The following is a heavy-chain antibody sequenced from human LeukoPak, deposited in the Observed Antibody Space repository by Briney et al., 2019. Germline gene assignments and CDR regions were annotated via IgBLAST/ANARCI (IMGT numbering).Heavy chain of an antibody. Sequence: PSQTLSLTCTVFGGSISSGDYYWSWIRQPPGKGLEWIGYIYYSGSTYYNPSLKSRVTISVDTSKNQFSLKLSSVTAADTAVYYCARGNAWWCSSTSCYTGNWFDPWGQGTLVTVSS. CDR3: ARGNAWWCSSTSCYTGNWFDP. CDR2: IYYSGST. D-gene: IGHD2-2*02. V-gene: IGHV4-30-4*08. J-gene: IGHJ5*02. CDR1: GGSISSGDYY.